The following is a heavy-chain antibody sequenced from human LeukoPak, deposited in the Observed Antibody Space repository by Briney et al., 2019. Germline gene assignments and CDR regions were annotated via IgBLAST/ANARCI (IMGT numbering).Heavy chain of an antibody. CDR3: ASRGGHSSSWFHFDY. CDR2: IKQDGSEK. CDR1: GFTFSSYW. D-gene: IGHD6-13*01. J-gene: IGHJ4*02. Sequence: PGGSLRLSCAASGFTFSSYWMSWVRQAPGKRLEWVAYIKQDGSEKYYVDSVKGRFTISRDNAKNSLYLQMNSLRAEDTAVYYCASRGGHSSSWFHFDYWGQGTLVTVSS. V-gene: IGHV3-7*01.